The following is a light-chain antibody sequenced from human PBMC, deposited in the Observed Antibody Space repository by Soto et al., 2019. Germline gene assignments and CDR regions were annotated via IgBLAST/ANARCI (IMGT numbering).Light chain of an antibody. CDR3: ASYAGSSVV. CDR1: SSDVGGYNY. J-gene: IGLJ2*01. V-gene: IGLV2-8*01. CDR2: DVT. Sequence: QSVLTQPPSASGSPGQSVTISCSGTSSDVGGYNYVSWYQQHPGKAPKLMICDVTRRPSGVPDRFSGSKSGNTAFLTVSGLQAEDEADYYCASYAGSSVVFGGGTKLTVL.